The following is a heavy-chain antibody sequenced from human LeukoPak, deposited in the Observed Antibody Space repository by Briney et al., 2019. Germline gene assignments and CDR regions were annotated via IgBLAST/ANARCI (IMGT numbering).Heavy chain of an antibody. CDR1: GYTFTVHY. Sequence: ASVTVSFTASGYTFTVHYIHWVRQAPGQGLEWMGRITPNGGGTIYAQKFQGRVTMTRDTSISTAYMELSRLGSDDTAVYFCARGGEYFGLDVWGQGTTVTVSS. D-gene: IGHD2/OR15-2a*01. CDR2: ITPNGGGT. J-gene: IGHJ6*02. CDR3: ARGGEYFGLDV. V-gene: IGHV1-2*06.